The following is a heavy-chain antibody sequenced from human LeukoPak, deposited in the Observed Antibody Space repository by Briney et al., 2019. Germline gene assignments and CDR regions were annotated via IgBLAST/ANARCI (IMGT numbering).Heavy chain of an antibody. CDR3: ARLRRQQLKGNYYYYMDV. J-gene: IGHJ6*03. CDR1: GYTFTGYY. V-gene: IGHV1-8*03. Sequence: ASVKVSCKASGYTFTGYYMHWVRQATGQGLEWMGWMNPNSGNTGYAQKFQGRVTITRNTSISTAYMELSSLRSEDTAVYYCARLRRQQLKGNYYYYMDVWGKGTTVTVSS. CDR2: MNPNSGNT. D-gene: IGHD6-13*01.